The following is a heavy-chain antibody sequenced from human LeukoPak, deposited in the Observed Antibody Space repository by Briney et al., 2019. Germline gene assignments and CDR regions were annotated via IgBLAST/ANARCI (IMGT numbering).Heavy chain of an antibody. CDR1: GYTFTSYD. V-gene: IGHV1-8*03. Sequence: ASVKVSCKASGYTFTSYDINCVRQATGQGLEWMGWMNPNSGNTGYAQKFQGRVTITRNTSISTAYMELSSLRSEDTAVYYCARRAYYYDSSGYPTENWFDPWGQGTLVTVSS. D-gene: IGHD3-22*01. J-gene: IGHJ5*02. CDR3: ARRAYYYDSSGYPTENWFDP. CDR2: MNPNSGNT.